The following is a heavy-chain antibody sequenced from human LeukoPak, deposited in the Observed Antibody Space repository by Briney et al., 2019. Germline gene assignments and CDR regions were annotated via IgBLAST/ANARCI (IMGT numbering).Heavy chain of an antibody. CDR2: INRDGSEN. V-gene: IGHV3-7*03. CDR1: GFTFSSYE. J-gene: IGHJ3*01. Sequence: GGSLRLSCAASGFTFSSYEMNWVRQAPGKGLEWVANINRDGSENHFVDSVKGRFTISRGNAKNFLYLQMNSLRAEDTAVYFCARDSSPYCGDDCYFGAFDLWGQGTMVTVSS. D-gene: IGHD2-21*02. CDR3: ARDSSPYCGDDCYFGAFDL.